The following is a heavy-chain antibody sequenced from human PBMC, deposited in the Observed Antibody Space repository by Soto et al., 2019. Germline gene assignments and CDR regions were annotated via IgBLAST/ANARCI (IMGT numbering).Heavy chain of an antibody. Sequence: SETLSLTCTVPGGSISGYYWIWMRQPPGKGLEWIGYIYNSGSTNYNPALKSRVTMSIDTSQEQFSLKLSSVTATDTAVYYCARHVNLPLAGTGFASWGRGTLVPVSS. CDR1: GGSISGYY. CDR3: ARHVNLPLAGTGFAS. J-gene: IGHJ4*02. CDR2: IYNSGST. D-gene: IGHD6-19*01. V-gene: IGHV4-59*08.